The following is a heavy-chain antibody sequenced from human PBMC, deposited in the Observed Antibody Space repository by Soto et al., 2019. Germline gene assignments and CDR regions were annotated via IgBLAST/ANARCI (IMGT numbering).Heavy chain of an antibody. CDR2: ISGSGGST. Sequence: GGSLRLSCAASGFTFSSYAMSWVRQAPGKGLEWVSAISGSGGSTYYADSVKGRFTISRDNSKNTLYLQMNSLRAEDTAVYYCAKGGLGPNGGNSDYWGQGTLVTVSS. V-gene: IGHV3-23*01. D-gene: IGHD2-15*01. CDR3: AKGGLGPNGGNSDY. J-gene: IGHJ4*02. CDR1: GFTFSSYA.